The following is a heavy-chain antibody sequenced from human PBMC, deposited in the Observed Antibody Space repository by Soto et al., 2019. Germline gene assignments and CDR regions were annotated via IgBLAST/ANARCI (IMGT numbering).Heavy chain of an antibody. Sequence: GGSLRLSCAASGFTFSSYSMNWVRQAPGKGLEWVSSISSSSSYIYYADSVKGRFTISRDNAKNSLYLQMNSLRAEDTAVYYCATTFYYYDSSGYYSRKYYYYYGMDVWGQGTTVTV. CDR3: ATTFYYYDSSGYYSRKYYYYYGMDV. CDR1: GFTFSSYS. CDR2: ISSSSSYI. D-gene: IGHD3-22*01. J-gene: IGHJ6*02. V-gene: IGHV3-21*01.